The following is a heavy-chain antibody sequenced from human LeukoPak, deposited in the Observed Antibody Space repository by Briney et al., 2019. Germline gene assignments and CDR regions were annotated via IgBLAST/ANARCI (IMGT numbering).Heavy chain of an antibody. Sequence: GGSLRLSCAASGFTFSSYAMSWVRQAPGKGLEWVSVLSGSGDTTFYADSVKGRFTISRDNSKNTLYLQMTSLSAEDTAVYYCAKERAYCVGDCYSLSDYWGQGTLVTVSS. D-gene: IGHD2-21*02. J-gene: IGHJ4*02. CDR1: GFTFSSYA. CDR2: LSGSGDTT. CDR3: AKERAYCVGDCYSLSDY. V-gene: IGHV3-23*01.